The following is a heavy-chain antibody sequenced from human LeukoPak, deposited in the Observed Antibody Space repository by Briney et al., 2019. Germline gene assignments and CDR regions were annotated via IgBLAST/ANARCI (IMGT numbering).Heavy chain of an antibody. CDR2: IFYNGNT. CDR1: GGSISIGGYY. J-gene: IGHJ4*02. Sequence: SETLSLTCTVSGGSISIGGYYWSWIRQHPGKGLEWIGYIFYNGNTYYNPSLKSRLTISGDVSENQFSLKLTSVTAADTAVYYCAKVSDRDSSGYYWGFEYWGQGTLVTVSS. V-gene: IGHV4-31*03. CDR3: AKVSDRDSSGYYWGFEY. D-gene: IGHD3-22*01.